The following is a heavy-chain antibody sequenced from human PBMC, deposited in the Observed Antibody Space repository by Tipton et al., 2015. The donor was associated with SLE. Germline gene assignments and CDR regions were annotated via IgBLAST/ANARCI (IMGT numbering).Heavy chain of an antibody. CDR3: ARAGSAFDI. V-gene: IGHV4-38-2*02. D-gene: IGHD1-26*01. Sequence: TLSLTCTVSGYSISSGYYWGWIRQPPGKGLEWIGSIYHSGSTYYNPSLKSRVTISVDTTKNQFSLKLSSVTAADTAVYYCARAGSAFDIWGQGTMVTVSS. CDR2: IYHSGST. J-gene: IGHJ3*02. CDR1: GYSISSGYY.